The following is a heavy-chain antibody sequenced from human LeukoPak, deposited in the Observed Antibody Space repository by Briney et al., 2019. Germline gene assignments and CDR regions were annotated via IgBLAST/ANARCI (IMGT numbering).Heavy chain of an antibody. CDR1: GFTFGSYG. CDR3: ARDPSIMVRGVRGAFDI. D-gene: IGHD3-10*01. Sequence: GGSLRLSCAASGFTFGSYGMNWVRQAPGKGLEGVAVICYDESIKYYADSVKGRFTISGDNSKNTLYLQMNSLRAEDTAVYYCARDPSIMVRGVRGAFDIWGQGTMVTVSS. J-gene: IGHJ3*02. V-gene: IGHV3-33*01. CDR2: ICYDESIK.